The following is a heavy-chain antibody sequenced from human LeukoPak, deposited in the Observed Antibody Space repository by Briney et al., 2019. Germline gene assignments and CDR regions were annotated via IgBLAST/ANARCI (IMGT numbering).Heavy chain of an antibody. J-gene: IGHJ4*02. CDR1: GFSLSGDW. CDR3: ARPVNRLFLF. V-gene: IGHV3-7*01. Sequence: GGSLRLSCVGSGFSLSGDWMTWVRQAPGTGLEWVANIREDGGETYYVDSVRGRFTISRDNAKNSVYLRMDNLRAEDTAVYFCARPVNRLFLFWGPGTLVTVSS. D-gene: IGHD2-21*01. CDR2: IREDGGET.